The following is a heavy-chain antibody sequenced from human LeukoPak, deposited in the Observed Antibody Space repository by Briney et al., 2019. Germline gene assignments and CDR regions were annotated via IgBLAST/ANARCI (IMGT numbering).Heavy chain of an antibody. Sequence: PGGSLRFSCAASGFTFSDYYMSWIRQAPGKGLEWVSYISSSSSYTNYADSVKGRFTISRDNAKNSLYLQMNSLRAEDTAVYYCARDLPDRRGSFDYWGQGTLVTVSS. CDR2: ISSSSSYT. J-gene: IGHJ4*02. V-gene: IGHV3-11*06. CDR3: ARDLPDRRGSFDY. D-gene: IGHD5-12*01. CDR1: GFTFSDYY.